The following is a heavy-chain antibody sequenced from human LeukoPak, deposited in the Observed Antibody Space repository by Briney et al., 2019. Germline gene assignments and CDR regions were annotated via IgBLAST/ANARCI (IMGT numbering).Heavy chain of an antibody. Sequence: SETLSLTCTVSGGSISSYYWSWIRQPPGKGLEWIGDIYYSGNTYYNPSLKSRVTISVDTFKNHISLRLTSLTAADTAVYYCARVPPLYNSGNYYKGTHFDYWGQGALVTVSS. J-gene: IGHJ4*02. D-gene: IGHD3-10*01. CDR3: ARVPPLYNSGNYYKGTHFDY. CDR2: IYYSGNT. V-gene: IGHV4-59*12. CDR1: GGSISSYY.